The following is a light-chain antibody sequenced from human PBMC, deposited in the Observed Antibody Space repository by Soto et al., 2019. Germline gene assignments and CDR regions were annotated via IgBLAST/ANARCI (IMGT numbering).Light chain of an antibody. CDR3: QQYDSTHLT. CDR2: WAS. V-gene: IGKV4-1*01. CDR1: QSVFYSSNNKNY. Sequence: DIVMTQSPDSPAVSLGERATINCKSSQSVFYSSNNKNYLAWYQQKPGQPPKLLIYWASTRESGVPDRFSGSGSGTDFTLTISSLHAEDVAVYYCQQYDSTHLTCGGGTKVEIK. J-gene: IGKJ4*01.